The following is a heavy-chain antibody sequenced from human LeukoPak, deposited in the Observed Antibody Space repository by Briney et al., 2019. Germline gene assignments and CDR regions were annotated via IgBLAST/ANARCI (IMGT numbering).Heavy chain of an antibody. CDR1: GYIFTKYV. V-gene: IGHV1-3*01. CDR2: IKAGNGDT. CDR3: ARDDCGDTCYPGGY. Sequence: ASVKVSCKASGYIFTKYVVHWVRQAPGQRPEWVGWIKAGNGDTKYSQNFQDRLTITRDTSAGTVYMELSSLTSEDTALYYCARDDCGDTCYPGGYWGQGTLVTVSS. J-gene: IGHJ4*02. D-gene: IGHD2-21*01.